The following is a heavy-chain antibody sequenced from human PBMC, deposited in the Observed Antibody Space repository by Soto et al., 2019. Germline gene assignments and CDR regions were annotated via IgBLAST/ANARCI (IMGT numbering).Heavy chain of an antibody. J-gene: IGHJ3*01. CDR3: ARDRGRTPEGVDHFDL. CDR2: INPQSGGS. Sequence: ASVKVSCKASGYVFSNYFMHWVRQAPGQGLEWMGYINPQSGGSKYEDNFQDRVTMTRDTPKTTVYMELRGLTSDDTAVYYCARDRGRTPEGVDHFDLWGQGTLVTVSS. V-gene: IGHV1-2*02. CDR1: GYVFSNYF. D-gene: IGHD3-16*01.